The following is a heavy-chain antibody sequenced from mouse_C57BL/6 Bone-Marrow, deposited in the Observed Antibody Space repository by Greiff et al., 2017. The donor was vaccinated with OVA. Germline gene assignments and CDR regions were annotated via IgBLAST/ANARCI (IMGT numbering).Heavy chain of an antibody. CDR3: ARDAAPYYYGSRDWYFDV. D-gene: IGHD1-1*01. J-gene: IGHJ1*03. CDR1: GFTFSDFY. Sequence: EVKLVESGGGLVQSGRSLRLSCATSGFTFSDFYLEWVRQAPGKGLEWIAASRNKANDYTTEYSASVKGRFIVSRDTSQSILYLQMNALRAEDTAIYYCARDAAPYYYGSRDWYFDVWGTGTTVTVSS. V-gene: IGHV7-1*01. CDR2: SRNKANDYTT.